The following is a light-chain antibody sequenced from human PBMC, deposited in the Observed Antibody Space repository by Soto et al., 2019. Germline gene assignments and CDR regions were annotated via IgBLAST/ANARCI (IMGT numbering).Light chain of an antibody. CDR3: QHYNSYSEA. Sequence: DIQMTQSPSTLSASVGDRVTITCRASQSISSWLAWYQQKPGKAPKLLIYKASSLGSGVPSRFSGSGSGTEFTLTISSLQPDEFATYYCQHYNSYSEAFGQGTRWIS. CDR2: KAS. CDR1: QSISSW. V-gene: IGKV1-5*03. J-gene: IGKJ1*01.